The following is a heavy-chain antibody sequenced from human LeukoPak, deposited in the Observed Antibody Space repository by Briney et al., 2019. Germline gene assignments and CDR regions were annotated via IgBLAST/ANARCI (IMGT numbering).Heavy chain of an antibody. CDR3: ARAGEDCSGGSCYEFDP. V-gene: IGHV4-34*01. CDR1: GVSFSGYY. D-gene: IGHD2-15*01. CDR2: INHSGST. Sequence: PSETLSLTCAVYGVSFSGYYWSWIRQPPGKGLEWIGEINHSGSTNYNPSLKSRVTISVDTSKNQFSLKLSSVTAADTAVYYCARAGEDCSGGSCYEFDPWGQGTLVTVSS. J-gene: IGHJ5*02.